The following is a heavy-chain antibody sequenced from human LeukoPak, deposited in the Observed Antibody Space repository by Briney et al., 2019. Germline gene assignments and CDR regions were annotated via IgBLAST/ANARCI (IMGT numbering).Heavy chain of an antibody. V-gene: IGHV3-9*01. CDR2: ISWNSGSI. D-gene: IGHD2-2*01. CDR3: ANLGSAGCRLITGCSAYMDV. Sequence: GRSLRLSCAASGFTFDDYAMHWVRQAPGKGLEWVSGISWNSGSIGYADSVKGRFTISRDNAKNSLYLQMNSLRDEDTALYYCANLGSAGCRLITGCSAYMDVWGKGTTVTVSS. CDR1: GFTFDDYA. J-gene: IGHJ6*03.